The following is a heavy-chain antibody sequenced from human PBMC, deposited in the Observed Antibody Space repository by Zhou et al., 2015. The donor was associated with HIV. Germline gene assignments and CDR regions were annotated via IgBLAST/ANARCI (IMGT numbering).Heavy chain of an antibody. CDR2: IIPIFGTA. Sequence: QVQLVQSGAEVKKPGSSVKVSCKASGGTFSSYAISWVRQAPGQGLEWMGGIIPIFGTANYAQKFQGRVTITADESTSTAYMELSSLRSEDTAVYYCARARPLAYCGGDCYSRYFDYWGQGTLVTVSS. J-gene: IGHJ4*02. V-gene: IGHV1-69*01. CDR3: ARARPLAYCGGDCYSRYFDY. D-gene: IGHD2-21*02. CDR1: GGTFSSYA.